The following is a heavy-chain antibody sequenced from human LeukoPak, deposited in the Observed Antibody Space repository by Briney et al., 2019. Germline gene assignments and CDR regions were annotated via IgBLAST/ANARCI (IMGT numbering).Heavy chain of an antibody. CDR1: GFTFDDYA. CDR2: ISWNSGSI. Sequence: GGSLRLSCAASGFTFDDYAMHWVRQAPGKGLEWVSGISWNSGSIGYADSVKGRFTISRDNAKNSLYLQMNSLRAEDTALYYCAKGLVGATGLVHNWFDPWGQGTLVTVSS. V-gene: IGHV3-9*01. D-gene: IGHD1-26*01. J-gene: IGHJ5*02. CDR3: AKGLVGATGLVHNWFDP.